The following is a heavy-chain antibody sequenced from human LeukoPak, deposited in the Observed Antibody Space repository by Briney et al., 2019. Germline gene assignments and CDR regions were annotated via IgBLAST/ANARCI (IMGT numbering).Heavy chain of an antibody. CDR3: ARDPYSSSSGFDY. J-gene: IGHJ4*02. D-gene: IGHD6-6*01. Sequence: HPGGSLRLSCAASGFTFSSYWMSWVRQAPGKGLEWVANIKQDGTEKYYVDSVKGRLTISRDNAKNSLYLQMNSLRAEDTAVYYCARDPYSSSSGFDYWGQGTLVTVSS. V-gene: IGHV3-7*01. CDR1: GFTFSSYW. CDR2: IKQDGTEK.